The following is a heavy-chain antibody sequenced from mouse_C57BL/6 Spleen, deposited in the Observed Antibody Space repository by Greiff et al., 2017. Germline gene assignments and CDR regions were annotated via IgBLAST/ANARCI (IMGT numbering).Heavy chain of an antibody. CDR1: GYTFTSYW. CDR2: IDPSDSYT. Sequence: QVQLQQSGAELVMPGASVKLSCKASGYTFTSYWMHWVKQRPGQGLEWIGEIDPSDSYTNYNQKFKGKSTLTVDKSSSTAYMQLSSLTSEDSAVYYCASTTGGFAYWGQGTLVTVSA. J-gene: IGHJ3*01. D-gene: IGHD2-1*01. CDR3: ASTTGGFAY. V-gene: IGHV1-69*01.